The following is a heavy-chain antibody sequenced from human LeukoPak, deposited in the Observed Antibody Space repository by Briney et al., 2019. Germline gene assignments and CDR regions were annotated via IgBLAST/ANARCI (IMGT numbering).Heavy chain of an antibody. J-gene: IGHJ5*02. D-gene: IGHD2-2*01. CDR3: ARHEKTLGYCSSTSCYTKYNWFDP. V-gene: IGHV4-4*09. CDR2: IYTIGST. CDR1: GGSISSYY. Sequence: SETLSLTCTVSGGSISSYYWSWIRQPPGKGLEWIGYIYTIGSTNYNPSLKSRVTISVDTSKNQFSLKLSSVTAADTAVYYCARHEKTLGYCSSTSCYTKYNWFDPWGQGTLVTVSS.